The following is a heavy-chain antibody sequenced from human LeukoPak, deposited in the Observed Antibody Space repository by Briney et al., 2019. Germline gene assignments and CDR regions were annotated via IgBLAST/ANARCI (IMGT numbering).Heavy chain of an antibody. J-gene: IGHJ6*02. D-gene: IGHD6-6*01. CDR2: IYYSGST. V-gene: IGHV4-59*01. CDR1: GGSISSYY. Sequence: SETLPLTCTVSGGSISSYYWSWIRQPPGKGLEWIGYIYYSGSTNYNPSLKSRVTISVDTSKNQFSLKLSSVTAADTAVYYCARDREYSSSQAFTYYYGMDVWGQGTTVTVSS. CDR3: ARDREYSSSQAFTYYYGMDV.